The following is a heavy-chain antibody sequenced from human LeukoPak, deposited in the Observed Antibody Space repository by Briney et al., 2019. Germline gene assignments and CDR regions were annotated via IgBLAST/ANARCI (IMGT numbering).Heavy chain of an antibody. CDR1: GGSISSGGYY. Sequence: SGTLSLTCTVSGGSISSGGYYRSWIRQHPGKGLEWIGYIYYSGSTYYNPSLKSRVTISVDTSKNQFSLKLSSVTAADTAVYYCARDSADCSGGSCYNIRGAFDIWGQGTMVTVSS. CDR2: IYYSGST. CDR3: ARDSADCSGGSCYNIRGAFDI. V-gene: IGHV4-31*03. D-gene: IGHD2-15*01. J-gene: IGHJ3*02.